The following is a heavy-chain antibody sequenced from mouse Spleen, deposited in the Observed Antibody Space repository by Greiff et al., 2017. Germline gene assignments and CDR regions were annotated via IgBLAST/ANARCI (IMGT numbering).Heavy chain of an antibody. CDR1: GYTFTSYG. Sequence: VQLQQSGAELARPGASVKLSCKASGYTFTSYGISWVKQRPGQGLEWIGEIYPRSGNTYYNEKFKGKATLTADKSSSTAYMELRSLTSEGSGVYFCARSDDCGFDYGGEGTTLTVSS. J-gene: IGHJ2*01. D-gene: IGHD2-4*01. V-gene: IGHV1-81*01. CDR3: ARSDDCGFDY. CDR2: IYPRSGNT.